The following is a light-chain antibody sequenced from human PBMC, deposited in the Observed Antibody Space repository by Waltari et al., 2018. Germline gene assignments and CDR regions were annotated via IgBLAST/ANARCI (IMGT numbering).Light chain of an antibody. Sequence: SYVLTQPPSVSVAPGETSRITCGGDHIGGYSVHWYQQKPGQAPVLVLYYDNNRPSGIPERFSGSNFGNTATLTSSRVEAGDEADYYFQVSVSTADLVVFGGGTKLTVL. CDR3: QVSVSTADLVV. V-gene: IGLV3-21*04. CDR1: HIGGYS. J-gene: IGLJ2*01. CDR2: YDN.